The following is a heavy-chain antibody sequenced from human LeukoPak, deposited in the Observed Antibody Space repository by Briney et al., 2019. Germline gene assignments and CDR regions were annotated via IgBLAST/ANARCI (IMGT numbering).Heavy chain of an antibody. V-gene: IGHV4-38-2*02. D-gene: IGHD3-10*01. CDR3: ARVRGVGGLYYFDC. CDR2: IYHSGST. CDR1: DYSISSGSY. Sequence: KTSETLSLTCTVSDYSISSGSYWGWIRQPPGKGLEWIGSIYHSGSTYYDPSLKSRVTISVDTSKNQFSLKLSSVTAADTAVYYCARVRGVGGLYYFDCWGQGTLVTVSS. J-gene: IGHJ4*02.